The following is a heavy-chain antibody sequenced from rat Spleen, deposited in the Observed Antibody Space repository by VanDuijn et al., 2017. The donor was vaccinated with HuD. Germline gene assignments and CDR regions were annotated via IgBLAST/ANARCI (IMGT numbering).Heavy chain of an antibody. J-gene: IGHJ4*01. CDR2: IIYDGSGT. V-gene: IGHV5-29*01. Sequence: EVQLVESGGGLVQPGRSLKLSCAASGFTFSNYDMAWVRQAPTKGLEWVATIIYDGSGTYYRDSVKGRFSLSRDNAKSTLYLQMDSLRSEDTATYYCTTGGTTLFVMDAWGQGASVTVSS. CDR1: GFTFSNYD. D-gene: IGHD1-10*01. CDR3: TTGGTTLFVMDA.